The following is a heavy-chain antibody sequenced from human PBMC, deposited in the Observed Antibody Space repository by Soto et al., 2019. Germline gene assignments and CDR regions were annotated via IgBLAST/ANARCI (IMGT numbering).Heavy chain of an antibody. CDR2: INIGSGNT. J-gene: IGHJ6*02. V-gene: IGHV1-3*04. CDR3: ARDGGDCGYRLIYYYYIDLDA. CDR1: GYDFSSYA. D-gene: IGHD5-12*01. Sequence: ASVKVSCKASGYDFSSYAMHWVRQAPGQRLEWMGWINIGSGNTEYSQNFQDRITITRDTSSSTVYMELNSLKSEDTAVYYCARDGGDCGYRLIYYYYIDLDAWGQGTMVTVSS.